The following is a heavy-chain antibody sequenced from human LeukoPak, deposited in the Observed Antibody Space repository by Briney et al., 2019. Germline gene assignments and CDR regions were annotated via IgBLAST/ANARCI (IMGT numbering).Heavy chain of an antibody. CDR1: GYTFTSYD. CDR2: MNPDSGNT. D-gene: IGHD1-26*01. V-gene: IGHV1-8*01. J-gene: IGHJ3*02. CDR3: AREIVGATIDAFDI. Sequence: GASVKVSCKASGYTFTSYDINWVRQATGQGLEWMGWMNPDSGNTGYAQKFQGRVTMTTDTSTSTAYMELRSLRSDDTAVYYCAREIVGATIDAFDIWGQGTMVTVSS.